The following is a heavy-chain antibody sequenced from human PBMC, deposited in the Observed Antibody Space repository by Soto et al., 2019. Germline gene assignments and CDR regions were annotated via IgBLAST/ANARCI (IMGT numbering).Heavy chain of an antibody. Sequence: GGSLRLSCSASGFIFSKYPMHWVRQAPGKGLEYFSTVSNDGGSTFYTDSVKGRFTISRDNSKNVLYLQMTSLRSEDSALYFCVKDSVAYSNRLYYFDRWGPGTLVTVSS. CDR2: VSNDGGST. J-gene: IGHJ4*02. CDR1: GFIFSKYP. D-gene: IGHD4-4*01. CDR3: VKDSVAYSNRLYYFDR. V-gene: IGHV3-64D*06.